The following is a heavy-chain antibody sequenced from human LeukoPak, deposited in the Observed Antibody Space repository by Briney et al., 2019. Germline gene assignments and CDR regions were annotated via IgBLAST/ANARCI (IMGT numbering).Heavy chain of an antibody. D-gene: IGHD2-2*01. CDR2: IIPIFGTA. J-gene: IGHJ3*02. CDR1: GGTFSSYA. V-gene: IGHV1-69*05. CDR3: ARARSIVVVPAAGGIIFDAFDI. Sequence: SVKVSCKASGGTFSSYAISWVRQAPGQGLEWMGGIIPIFGTANYAQKSQGRVTITTDESTSTAYMELSSLRSEDTAVYYCARARSIVVVPAAGGIIFDAFDIRGQGTMVTVSS.